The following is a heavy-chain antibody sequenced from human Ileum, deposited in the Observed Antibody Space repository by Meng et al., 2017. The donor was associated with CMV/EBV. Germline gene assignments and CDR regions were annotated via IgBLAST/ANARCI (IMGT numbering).Heavy chain of an antibody. D-gene: IGHD1-26*01. Sequence: QVYLVQSGSELKKPGASVKASCKTAGYTFTTNNIIWVRQAPGQGPEWMGWIDTNTGNPTYAQAFTGRFVFSLDISVSTTYLQISSLKAEDTAVYYCARDGLSGRYFDYWGQGTLVTVSS. V-gene: IGHV7-4-1*02. J-gene: IGHJ4*02. CDR3: ARDGLSGRYFDY. CDR1: GYTFTTNN. CDR2: IDTNTGNP.